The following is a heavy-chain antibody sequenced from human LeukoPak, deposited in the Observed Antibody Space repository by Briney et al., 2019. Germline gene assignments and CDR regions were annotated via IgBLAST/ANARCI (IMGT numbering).Heavy chain of an antibody. CDR1: GITLSNYG. J-gene: IGHJ4*02. Sequence: GGSLRLSCAVSGITLSNYGMTWVRQAPGKGLEWVSTLTAGARNTYYADSVRGRFTSSRDNSKNTLYLQMNSLRAEDTAVYYCARDLRLRFFDYWGQGTLVTVSS. V-gene: IGHV3-23*01. CDR3: ARDLRLRFFDY. D-gene: IGHD5-12*01. CDR2: LTAGARNT.